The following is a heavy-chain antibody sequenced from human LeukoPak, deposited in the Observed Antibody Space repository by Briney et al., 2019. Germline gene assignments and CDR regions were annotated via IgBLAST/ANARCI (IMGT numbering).Heavy chain of an antibody. J-gene: IGHJ4*02. CDR3: ARQKYDVLTGLLDY. V-gene: IGHV4-39*01. Sequence: SETLSLTCIVSGGSIITSSYHWGWIRQPPGKGLEWIGSIYYSGRTYYNPSLHSRVTISVDTPKSQFSLRLSSVTAADTAVYYCARQKYDVLTGLLDYWGQGNLVIVSS. CDR2: IYYSGRT. D-gene: IGHD3-9*01. CDR1: GGSIITSSYH.